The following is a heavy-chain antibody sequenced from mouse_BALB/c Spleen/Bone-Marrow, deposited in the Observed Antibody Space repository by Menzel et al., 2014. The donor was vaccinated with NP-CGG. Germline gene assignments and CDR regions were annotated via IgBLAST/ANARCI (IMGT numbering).Heavy chain of an antibody. J-gene: IGHJ4*01. Sequence: EVKLVESGGGLVQPGGSRKLSCAASGFTFSNFGIHWVRQAPEKGLEWVAYISGVSSTIYYADTVKGRFTISRDNPKKTLFLQMTSLRSEDTAMYYCARSTWSYYNGMDYWGQGTSVTVSS. V-gene: IGHV5-17*02. CDR1: GFTFSNFG. CDR2: ISGVSSTI. D-gene: IGHD1-1*01. CDR3: ARSTWSYYNGMDY.